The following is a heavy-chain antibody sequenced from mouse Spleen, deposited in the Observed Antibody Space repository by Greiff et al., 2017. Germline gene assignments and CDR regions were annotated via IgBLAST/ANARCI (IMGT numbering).Heavy chain of an antibody. CDR2: ISSGGSYT. CDR3: AGLYDYLFGY. Sequence: EVNVVESGGGLVKPGGSLKLSCAASGFTFSSYAMSWVRQTPEKRLEWVATISSGGSYTYYPDSVKGRFTISRDNAKNTLYLQMSSLRSEDTAMYYCAGLYDYLFGYWGQGTTLTVSS. D-gene: IGHD2-4*01. CDR1: GFTFSSYA. J-gene: IGHJ2*01. V-gene: IGHV5-9-1*01.